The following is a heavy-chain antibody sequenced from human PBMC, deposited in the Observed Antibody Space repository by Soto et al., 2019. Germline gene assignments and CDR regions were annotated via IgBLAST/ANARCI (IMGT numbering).Heavy chain of an antibody. J-gene: IGHJ4*02. D-gene: IGHD3-10*01. CDR3: ASLYYYGSGPPQD. V-gene: IGHV1-69*02. Sequence: SVKVSCKASGGTFSSYTISWVRQAPGQGLEWMGRIIPILGIANYAQKFQGRVTITADKSTSTAYMELSSLRSEDTAVYYCASLYYYGSGPPQDWGQGTLVTVSS. CDR2: IIPILGIA. CDR1: GGTFSSYT.